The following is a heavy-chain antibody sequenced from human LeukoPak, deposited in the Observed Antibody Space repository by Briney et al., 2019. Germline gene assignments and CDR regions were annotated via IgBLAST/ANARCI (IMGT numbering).Heavy chain of an antibody. CDR2: ITGSGDYT. CDR3: AKVIDSSGSSYDASDF. V-gene: IGHV3-23*01. CDR1: GFTFSSYA. J-gene: IGHJ3*01. Sequence: GGSLRLSCAASGFTFSSYAMSWVRQAPGKGLEWVSDITGSGDYTFYADSVEGRFTISRDNSKNTLFVQMDCLTAEDTAVYYCAKVIDSSGSSYDASDFWGQGTMVTVSS. D-gene: IGHD6-19*01.